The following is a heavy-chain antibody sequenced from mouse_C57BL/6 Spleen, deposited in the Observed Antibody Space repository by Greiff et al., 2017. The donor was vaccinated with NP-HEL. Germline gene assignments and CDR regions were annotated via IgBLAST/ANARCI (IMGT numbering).Heavy chain of an antibody. D-gene: IGHD1-1*01. CDR3: ARQDYNGSSPGYFDV. CDR1: GYTFTDYY. Sequence: EVQLQQSGPELVKPGASVKISCKASGYTFTDYYMNWVKQSHGKSLEWIGDINPNNGGTSYNQKFKGKATLTVDKSSSTAYMELRSLTSEDSAVYYWARQDYNGSSPGYFDVWGTGTTVTVSS. V-gene: IGHV1-26*01. CDR2: INPNNGGT. J-gene: IGHJ1*03.